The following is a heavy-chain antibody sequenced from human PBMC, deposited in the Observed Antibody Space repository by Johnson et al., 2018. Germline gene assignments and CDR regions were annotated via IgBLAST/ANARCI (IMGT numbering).Heavy chain of an antibody. Sequence: QVQLVQSGGGVVQPGRSLRLSCAASGFTFSSYGMHWVRQAPGKGLEWVAVIWYDGSNKYYADSVKGRFTISRDNSKNTLYLQMNSLRAEDTAVYYCAREENIVLRVYASYGMDVWSQGTTVTVSS. V-gene: IGHV3-33*01. CDR1: GFTFSSYG. CDR3: AREENIVLRVYASYGMDV. J-gene: IGHJ6*02. CDR2: IWYDGSNK. D-gene: IGHD2-8*01.